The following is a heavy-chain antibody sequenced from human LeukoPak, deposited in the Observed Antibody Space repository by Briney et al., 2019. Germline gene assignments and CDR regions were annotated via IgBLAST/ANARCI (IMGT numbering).Heavy chain of an antibody. D-gene: IGHD3-22*01. CDR3: AKPDHYYDSSGTD. CDR1: GFTFSSYA. Sequence: GGSLRLSCAASGFTFSSYAMSWVRQAPGKGLGWVSAISGSGGSTYYADSVKGRFTISRDNSKNTLYLQMNSLRAEDTAVYYCAKPDHYYDSSGTDWGQGTLVTVSS. J-gene: IGHJ4*02. CDR2: ISGSGGST. V-gene: IGHV3-23*01.